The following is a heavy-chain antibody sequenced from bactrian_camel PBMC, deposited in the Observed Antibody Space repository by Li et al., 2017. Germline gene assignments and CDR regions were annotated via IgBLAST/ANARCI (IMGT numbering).Heavy chain of an antibody. CDR3: AAELDEHDIVTYSA. D-gene: IGHD4*01. CDR2: ISSDGRT. J-gene: IGHJ4*01. Sequence: HVQLVESGGGSVQAGGSLRLSCAASGYTASMNQMGWFRQAPGNECEAVSVISSDGRTYYADSVKGRFTMSRDNRKNTLYLQMNSLKPEDTAVYYCAAELDEHDIVTYSAWGKGTQVTVS. V-gene: IGHV3S53*01. CDR1: GYTASMNQ.